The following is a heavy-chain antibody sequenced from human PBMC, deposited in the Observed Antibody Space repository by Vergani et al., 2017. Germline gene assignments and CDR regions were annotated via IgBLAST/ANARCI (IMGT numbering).Heavy chain of an antibody. V-gene: IGHV3-33*01. CDR3: EPDASILWCQIAGT. Sequence: QVQLVESGGGVVQPGRSLRLSCAASGFTFSSYGMHWVRQAPGKGLEWVAVIWYDGSNQYYADSVKGRFTISRDNSKNTLYLQMNSLRAEDTAVYYCEPDASILWCQIAGTGGQGTLVTVSS. CDR1: GFTFSSYG. CDR2: IWYDGSNQ. D-gene: IGHD2-21*01. J-gene: IGHJ4*02.